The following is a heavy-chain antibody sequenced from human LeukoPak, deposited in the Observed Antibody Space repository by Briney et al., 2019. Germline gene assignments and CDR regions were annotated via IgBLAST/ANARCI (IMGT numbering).Heavy chain of an antibody. CDR1: GYTFTNYN. D-gene: IGHD2-21*02. CDR3: ARHGSSGGDIGY. V-gene: IGHV1-8*03. CDR2: MNPNSGNT. Sequence: ASVKVSCKASGYTFTNYNITWVRQATGQGLEWMGWMNPNSGNTGYAQKFQGRVTITRNTSISTAYMELSSLRSEDTAVYYCARHGSSGGDIGYWGQGTLVTVSS. J-gene: IGHJ4*02.